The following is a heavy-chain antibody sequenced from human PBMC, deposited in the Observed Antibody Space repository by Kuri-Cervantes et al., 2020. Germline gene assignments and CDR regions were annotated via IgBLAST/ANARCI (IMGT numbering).Heavy chain of an antibody. J-gene: IGHJ3*02. V-gene: IGHV4-34*09. CDR3: ARQTPSHAFDI. CDR1: GGSFSGYY. Sequence: SETLSLTCAVYGGSFSGYYWSWIRQPPGKGLEWIGEINHSGSTNYNPSLKSRVTISVDTSKNQFSLKLSSVTAADTAVYYCARQTPSHAFDIWGQGTMVTVSS. CDR2: INHSGST.